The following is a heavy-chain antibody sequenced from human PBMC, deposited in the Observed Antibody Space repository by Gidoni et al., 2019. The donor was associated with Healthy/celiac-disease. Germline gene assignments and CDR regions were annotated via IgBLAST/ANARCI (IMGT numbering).Heavy chain of an antibody. J-gene: IGHJ4*02. V-gene: IGHV3-33*01. D-gene: IGHD1-26*01. Sequence: EWVAVIWYDGSNKYYADSVKGRFTISRDNSKNTLYLQMNSLRAEDTAVYYCARESGSYFDYWGQGTLVTVSS. CDR2: IWYDGSNK. CDR3: ARESGSYFDY.